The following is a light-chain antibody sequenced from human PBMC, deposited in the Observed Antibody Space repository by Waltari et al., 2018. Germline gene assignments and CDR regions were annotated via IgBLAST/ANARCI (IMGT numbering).Light chain of an antibody. CDR2: HAS. CDR3: HQSSSLPIT. V-gene: IGKV6-21*02. J-gene: IGKJ5*01. Sequence: EIVLTPSPDFQSVPPEEKVPITCRASQSIASSLHWYQQKPDQSPKLLIKHASQSISGVPSRFSGSGSGTDFTLTINSLEGEDAATYYCHQSSSLPITFGQGTRLEIK. CDR1: QSIASS.